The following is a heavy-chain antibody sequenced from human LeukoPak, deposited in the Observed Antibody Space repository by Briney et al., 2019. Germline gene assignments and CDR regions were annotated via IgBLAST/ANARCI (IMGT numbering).Heavy chain of an antibody. D-gene: IGHD3-10*01. CDR2: INHSGST. CDR1: GGSFRNYY. CDR3: ARGQIGYYYGSENTYYYGMDV. J-gene: IGHJ6*02. Sequence: PSETLPLTCAVYGGSFRNYYWTWIRQPPGKGLEWIGEINHSGSTNYNMSLKSRVTISVDTSKNQFSLRLTSVTAADTAVYYCARGQIGYYYGSENTYYYGMDVWGQGTTVTVSS. V-gene: IGHV4-34*01.